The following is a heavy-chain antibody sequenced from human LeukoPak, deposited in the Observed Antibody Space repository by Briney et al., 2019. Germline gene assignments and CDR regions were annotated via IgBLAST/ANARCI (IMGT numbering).Heavy chain of an antibody. V-gene: IGHV3-7*01. D-gene: IGHD1-26*01. J-gene: IGHJ4*02. CDR1: GFTFSSYW. Sequence: GGSLRLSCAASGFTFSSYWMSWVRQAPGKGLEWVANIKQDGSEKYYVDSVKGRFTISRDNAKNSLYLQMNSLRAEDTAVYYRARDTNGSYPGRFDYWGQGTLVTVSS. CDR2: IKQDGSEK. CDR3: ARDTNGSYPGRFDY.